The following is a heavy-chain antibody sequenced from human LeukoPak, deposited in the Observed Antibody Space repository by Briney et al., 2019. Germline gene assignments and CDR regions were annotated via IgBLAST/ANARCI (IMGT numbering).Heavy chain of an antibody. V-gene: IGHV3-30*04. CDR3: ASPSIFGELLFVY. CDR1: GFTFSSYA. Sequence: GSPLRLSCAASGFTFSSYAMHCVRQAPGKALERLAVISYDGSNKYYADSVKGRLTISRDNAKNKLYLQMNSLRAEDKAVYYCASPSIFGELLFVYWGQGTLVTVSS. J-gene: IGHJ4*02. D-gene: IGHD3-10*01. CDR2: ISYDGSNK.